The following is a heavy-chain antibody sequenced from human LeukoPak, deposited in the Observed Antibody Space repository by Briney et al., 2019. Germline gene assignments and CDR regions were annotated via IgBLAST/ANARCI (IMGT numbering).Heavy chain of an antibody. Sequence: ASVKVSCKASGYTFTSYYINWVRQATGQGPEWMGWMNPNSGNTDYAQRFQGRVTMTGNTSISTAYMELSSLRAEDMALYYCAGPLRFLEWSYSRDDAFDIWGQGTMVTVSS. CDR2: MNPNSGNT. V-gene: IGHV1-8*01. J-gene: IGHJ3*02. CDR3: AGPLRFLEWSYSRDDAFDI. CDR1: GYTFTSYY. D-gene: IGHD3-3*01.